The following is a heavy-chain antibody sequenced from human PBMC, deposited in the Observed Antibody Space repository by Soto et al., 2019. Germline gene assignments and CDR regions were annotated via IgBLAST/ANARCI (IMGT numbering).Heavy chain of an antibody. CDR3: ASRSSGWYFDY. J-gene: IGHJ4*02. CDR2: ISGSGGST. D-gene: IGHD6-19*01. CDR1: GFTFSNYA. Sequence: EVQLLESGGGLVQPGGSLRLSCAASGFTFSNYAISWVRQAPGKGLEWVSIISGSGGSTYYADSVKGRFIISRDNSKDTLYLQMNSLRDEDTAVYYWASRSSGWYFDYWGQGTLVTVSS. V-gene: IGHV3-23*01.